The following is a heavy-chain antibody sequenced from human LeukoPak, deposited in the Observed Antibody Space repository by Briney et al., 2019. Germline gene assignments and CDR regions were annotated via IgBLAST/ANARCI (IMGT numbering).Heavy chain of an antibody. CDR1: GYSFTSHW. V-gene: IGHV5-51*01. CDR3: ARGFGSTWLEY. D-gene: IGHD6-13*01. CDR2: IYPGDSDT. Sequence: GESLKISCKDSGYSFTSHWIGWVRQMPGKGLEWMGVIYPGDSDTRYSPSFQGQVTISADKSLTTAYLQWSSLKASDTAMYYCARGFGSTWLEYWGQGTLVTVSS. J-gene: IGHJ1*01.